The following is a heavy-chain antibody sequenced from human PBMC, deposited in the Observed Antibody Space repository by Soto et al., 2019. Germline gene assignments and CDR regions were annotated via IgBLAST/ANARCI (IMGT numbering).Heavy chain of an antibody. Sequence: GGSLRLSCAASGFTFSSYDMHWVRQATGKGLEWVSAIGTAGDPYYPGSVKGRFTISRENAKNSLYLQMNSLSAEDTAVYFCVRDVGYDYVNWGQGTLVTVSS. CDR1: GFTFSSYD. CDR3: VRDVGYDYVN. D-gene: IGHD5-12*01. J-gene: IGHJ4*02. CDR2: IGTAGDP. V-gene: IGHV3-13*05.